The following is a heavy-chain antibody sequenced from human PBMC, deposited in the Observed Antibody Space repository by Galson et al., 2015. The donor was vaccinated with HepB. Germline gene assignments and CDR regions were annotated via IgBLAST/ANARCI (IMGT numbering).Heavy chain of an antibody. CDR1: GLTFSSNA. V-gene: IGHV3-23*01. D-gene: IGHD2-15*01. CDR2: ISASGT. Sequence: SLRLSCAASGLTFSSNAMSWVRQAPGEGLEWVSAISASGTYYADSVKGRFIFSRDNSLNTLYLQMNSVRAEDTAVYYCARGLLACCGSGCPYYYYFGIDVWGQRTTVTASS. J-gene: IGHJ6*02. CDR3: ARGLLACCGSGCPYYYYFGIDV.